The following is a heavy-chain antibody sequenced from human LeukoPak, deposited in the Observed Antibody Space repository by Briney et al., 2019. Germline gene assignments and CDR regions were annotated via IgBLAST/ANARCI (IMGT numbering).Heavy chain of an antibody. CDR2: IYYSGST. J-gene: IGHJ4*02. D-gene: IGHD2/OR15-2a*01. Sequence: SETLSLICSVSGGYISTYYWIWLRQPPGKGLEWIGYIYYSGSTNYNPSLKSRVTISVDTSKNQVSLKLSSVTAADTAIYYCARDPKYSYYFDYWGEGSLVTVSS. CDR1: GGYISTYY. CDR3: ARDPKYSYYFDY. V-gene: IGHV4-59*01.